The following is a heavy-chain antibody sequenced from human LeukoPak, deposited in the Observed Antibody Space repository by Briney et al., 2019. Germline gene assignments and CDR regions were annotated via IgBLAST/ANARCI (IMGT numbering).Heavy chain of an antibody. J-gene: IGHJ4*02. D-gene: IGHD2-2*01. CDR1: GYTFTSYG. CDR2: ISDYNGHR. CDR3: ARVACSSSSCYGLFHY. V-gene: IGHV1-18*01. Sequence: ASVKVSCKASGYTFTSYGISWVRQAPGQGLEWMGWISDYNGHRDYAQKLQGRVTMTADTSTRTAYMDLRSLTSDDTAVYYCARVACSSSSCYGLFHYWGQGTLVTVSS.